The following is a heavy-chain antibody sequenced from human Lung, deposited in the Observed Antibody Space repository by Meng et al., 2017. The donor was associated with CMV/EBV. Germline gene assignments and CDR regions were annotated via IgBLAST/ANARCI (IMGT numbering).Heavy chain of an antibody. CDR3: ARIDFWSGIDVFDI. CDR1: GFLLSATGMR. V-gene: IGHV2-70D*14. CDR2: IDWDDDK. Sequence: GPTLVXPTQTLTLTCSFSGFLLSATGMRVSWIRQPPGGALEWLARIDWDDDKFYSPSLKTRLSISKDTSKNQVVLRMTNMDPVDTATYYCARIDFWSGIDVFDIWGQGIXVTVSS. J-gene: IGHJ3*02. D-gene: IGHD3-3*01.